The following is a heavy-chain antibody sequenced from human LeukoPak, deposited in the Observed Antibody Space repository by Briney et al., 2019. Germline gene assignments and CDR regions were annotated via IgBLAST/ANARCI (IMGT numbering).Heavy chain of an antibody. V-gene: IGHV4-61*01. CDR1: GASVSSGSYY. D-gene: IGHD5-18*01. Sequence: SETLSLTCTVSGASVSSGSYYWSWIRQPPGKGLEWIGYIYYSGSTNYNPSLKGRVTISVDTSKNQFSLKLSSVTAADTAVYYCARGSRGYSYGWGQGTLVTVSS. CDR3: ARGSRGYSYG. J-gene: IGHJ4*02. CDR2: IYYSGST.